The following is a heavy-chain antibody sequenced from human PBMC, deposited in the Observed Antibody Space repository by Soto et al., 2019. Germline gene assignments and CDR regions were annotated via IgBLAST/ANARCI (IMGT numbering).Heavy chain of an antibody. D-gene: IGHD6-13*01. V-gene: IGHV1-69*06. CDR1: GGTFSSYA. CDR2: IIPIFGTA. Sequence: QVQLVQSGAEVKKPGSSVKVSCKASGGTFSSYAISWVRQAPGQGLEWMGGIIPIFGTANYAQKFQGRVTITADKSTSTAYMELSSLRSEDTAVYYCATPKAAAGTNTRGPYYYCMDVWGQGTTFTVSS. J-gene: IGHJ6*02. CDR3: ATPKAAAGTNTRGPYYYCMDV.